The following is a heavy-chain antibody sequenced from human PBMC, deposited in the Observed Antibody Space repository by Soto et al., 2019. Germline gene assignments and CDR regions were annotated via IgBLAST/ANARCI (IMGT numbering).Heavy chain of an antibody. CDR1: GFTFSSYG. CDR2: ISYDGSNK. V-gene: IGHV3-30*18. D-gene: IGHD3-10*01. Sequence: QVQLVESGGGVVQPGRSLRLSCAASGFTFSSYGMHWVRQAPGKGLEWVALISYDGSNKYYADSVKGRFTISRDNSKNTLYLQMNSLRPEDTAVYYCAKGGHLGSGNYYTPYYFDYWGQGTLVTVSS. CDR3: AKGGHLGSGNYYTPYYFDY. J-gene: IGHJ4*02.